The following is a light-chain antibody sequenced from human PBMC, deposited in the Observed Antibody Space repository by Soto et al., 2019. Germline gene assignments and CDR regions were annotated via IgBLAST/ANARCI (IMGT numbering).Light chain of an antibody. CDR2: EVT. J-gene: IGLJ3*02. Sequence: QSALTQPASVSGSPGQSITISCTGTSSDVGGYNYVSWYQQHLGKAPKLMIHEVTNRPSGVSNRFSGSKSCNTASLTISGLQAEDEADYYCSSYTGSNTWVFGGGTKLTVL. CDR1: SSDVGGYNY. V-gene: IGLV2-14*01. CDR3: SSYTGSNTWV.